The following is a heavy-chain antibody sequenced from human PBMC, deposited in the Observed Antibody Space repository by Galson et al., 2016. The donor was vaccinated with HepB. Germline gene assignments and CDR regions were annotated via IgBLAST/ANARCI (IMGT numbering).Heavy chain of an antibody. V-gene: IGHV3-48*04. D-gene: IGHD1-14*01. CDR2: ISSGSSNI. J-gene: IGHJ4*02. CDR3: ARGPEYADY. CDR1: GFVFSSYA. Sequence: SLRLSCAASGFVFSSYALHWVRQAPGKGLEWVSHISSGSSNIYYADSVKGRFTVSRDNANNSLYLQMNSLRGDDTAVYFCARGPEYADYWGQGSLVTVSS.